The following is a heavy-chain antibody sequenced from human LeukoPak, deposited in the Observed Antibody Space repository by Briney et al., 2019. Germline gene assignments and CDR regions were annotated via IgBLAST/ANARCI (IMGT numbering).Heavy chain of an antibody. Sequence: ASVKVSCKASGYTFTSYYMHWVRQAPGQGLEWMGWISAYNGNTNYAQKLQGRVTMTTDTSTSTAYMELRSLRSDDTAVYYCARSFGYYDFWSGYYDSAFAIWGQGTMVTVSS. J-gene: IGHJ3*02. D-gene: IGHD3-3*01. CDR1: GYTFTSYY. CDR2: ISAYNGNT. CDR3: ARSFGYYDFWSGYYDSAFAI. V-gene: IGHV1-18*04.